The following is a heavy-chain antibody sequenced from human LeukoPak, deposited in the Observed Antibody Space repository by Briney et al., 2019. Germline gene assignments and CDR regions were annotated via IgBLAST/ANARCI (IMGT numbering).Heavy chain of an antibody. Sequence: GASVKVSCRASGYTFTNYYIHWVRQAPGQGLEWMGWINPISGGTNYAQKFQGRVTMTRDTSITTAYMDLSRLRSDDTAVYYCAIIYYYDTSGYYYWGQGTLVTVSS. V-gene: IGHV1-2*02. D-gene: IGHD3-22*01. CDR1: GYTFTNYY. CDR3: AIIYYYDTSGYYY. J-gene: IGHJ4*02. CDR2: INPISGGT.